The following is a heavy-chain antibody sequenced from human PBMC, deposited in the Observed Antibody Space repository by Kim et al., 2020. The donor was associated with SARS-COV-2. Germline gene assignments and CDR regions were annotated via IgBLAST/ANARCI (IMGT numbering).Heavy chain of an antibody. V-gene: IGHV4-59*13. D-gene: IGHD6-25*01. CDR2: VFQSGRT. J-gene: IGHJ1*01. Sequence: SETLSLTCSVSGASINTFYWSWLRQAPGKGLEWIGYVFQSGRTKYNPSLKSRVTISLDTTKNQVSLKLKSGTAADTAIYFCARDLGISGTDF. CDR3: ARDLGISGTDF. CDR1: GASINTFY.